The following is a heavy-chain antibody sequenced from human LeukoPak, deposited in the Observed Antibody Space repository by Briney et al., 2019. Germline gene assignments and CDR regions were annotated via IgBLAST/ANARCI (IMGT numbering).Heavy chain of an antibody. CDR1: GGSISSYY. J-gene: IGHJ4*02. V-gene: IGHV4-59*01. D-gene: IGHD6-6*01. CDR3: ARSNSLAARPSPPRY. CDR2: IYYSGST. Sequence: SETLSLTCTVSGGSISSYYWSCIRQPPGKGLEWIGYIYYSGSTNYNPSLKSRVTISVDTSKNQFSLKLSSVTAADTAVYYCARSNSLAARPSPPRYWGQGTLVTVSS.